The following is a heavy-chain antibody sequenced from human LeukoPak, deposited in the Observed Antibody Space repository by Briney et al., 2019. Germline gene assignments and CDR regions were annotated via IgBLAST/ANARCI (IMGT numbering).Heavy chain of an antibody. CDR1: VGSPSNVF. V-gene: IGHV4-59*13. CDR2: IYSGGTS. Sequence: PSETLSLTCTVSVGSPSNVFWSWIPRPPGKGRVGLGNIYSGGTSNYNPSLKCGVTISIDTSKNQLSLHLASATAADTAVYYCTSATKWLAFDDWGRGTLVTVSS. D-gene: IGHD6-19*01. J-gene: IGHJ4*02. CDR3: TSATKWLAFDD.